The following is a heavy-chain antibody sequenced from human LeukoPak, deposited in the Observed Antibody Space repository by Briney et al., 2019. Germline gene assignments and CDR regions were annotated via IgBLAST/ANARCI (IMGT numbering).Heavy chain of an antibody. J-gene: IGHJ4*02. Sequence: GGSLRLSCAASGFTFSSYWMHWVRQDPGKGLLWVSRIDTYGTGTDYADSVKGRFIISRDNAKNSLYLQMNSLRADDTAVYYCARDQRDYYGSGSYVDYWGQGTLVTVSS. CDR3: ARDQRDYYGSGSYVDY. CDR2: IDTYGTGT. V-gene: IGHV3-74*01. CDR1: GFTFSSYW. D-gene: IGHD3-10*01.